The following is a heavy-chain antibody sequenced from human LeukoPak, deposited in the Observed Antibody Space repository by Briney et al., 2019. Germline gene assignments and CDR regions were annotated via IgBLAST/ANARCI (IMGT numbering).Heavy chain of an antibody. D-gene: IGHD2-21*02. CDR1: GFAFSNYA. CDR2: IRGGGALT. Sequence: HTGGSLRLSCEASGFAFSNYAMSWVRQAPGKGLEWVSYIRGGGALTHYADFVKGRFTTSRDNSKNTLYLQMNNVRAEDTAVYYCAKRVVVTAYFDYWGQGTLVTVSS. V-gene: IGHV3-23*01. J-gene: IGHJ4*02. CDR3: AKRVVVTAYFDY.